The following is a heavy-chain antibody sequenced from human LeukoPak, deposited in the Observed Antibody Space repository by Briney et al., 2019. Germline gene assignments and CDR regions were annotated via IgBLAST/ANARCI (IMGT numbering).Heavy chain of an antibody. Sequence: ASVKVSCKASGYTFTGYYMHWVRQAPGQGLEWMGRINPNSGGTNYAQKFQGRVTMTRDTSISTAYMELSRLRSDDTAVYYCARERGGYSYDGFDYWGQGTLVTVSS. CDR1: GYTFTGYY. J-gene: IGHJ4*02. D-gene: IGHD5-18*01. V-gene: IGHV1-2*06. CDR2: INPNSGGT. CDR3: ARERGGYSYDGFDY.